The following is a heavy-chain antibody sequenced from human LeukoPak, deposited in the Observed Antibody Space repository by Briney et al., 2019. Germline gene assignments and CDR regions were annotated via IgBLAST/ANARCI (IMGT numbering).Heavy chain of an antibody. Sequence: ASVKVSCKASGYTFTSYGISWVRQAPGQGLEWMGWISAYNGNTNYAQKLQGRVTMTTDTSTSTAYMELRSLKSDDTAIYYCARGTSVEWTEVNFDYWGQGTLVTVSS. CDR3: ARGTSVEWTEVNFDY. CDR1: GYTFTSYG. V-gene: IGHV1-18*01. D-gene: IGHD3-3*01. CDR2: ISAYNGNT. J-gene: IGHJ4*02.